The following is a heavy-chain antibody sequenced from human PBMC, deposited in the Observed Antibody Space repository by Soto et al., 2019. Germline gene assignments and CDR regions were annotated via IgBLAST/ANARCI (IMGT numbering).Heavy chain of an antibody. V-gene: IGHV1-18*01. CDR3: ARARSDILTGYYTNFDY. CDR2: ISAYNGNT. Sequence: ASVKVSCKASGYTFTSYGIIWVRQAPGQGLEWMGWISAYNGNTNYAQKRQGRVTMTTDTSTSTAYMELRSLRSDATAVYYCARARSDILTGYYTNFDYWGQGTVVTVSS. D-gene: IGHD3-9*01. CDR1: GYTFTSYG. J-gene: IGHJ4*02.